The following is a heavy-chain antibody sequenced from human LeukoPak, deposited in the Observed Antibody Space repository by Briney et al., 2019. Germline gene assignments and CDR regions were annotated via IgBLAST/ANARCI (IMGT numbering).Heavy chain of an antibody. D-gene: IGHD3-22*01. V-gene: IGHV3-23*01. J-gene: IGHJ4*02. CDR3: AKDAGYYDNSYYYSAFDY. Sequence: GGSLRLSFAASGFTFSSYAMSWVRQAPGKGLEWVSGIYGGAGSTYYADSVKGRFTISRDNSKNTLYLQMNSLRAEDTAVYYCAKDAGYYDNSYYYSAFDYWGQGTLVTVSS. CDR2: IYGGAGST. CDR1: GFTFSSYA.